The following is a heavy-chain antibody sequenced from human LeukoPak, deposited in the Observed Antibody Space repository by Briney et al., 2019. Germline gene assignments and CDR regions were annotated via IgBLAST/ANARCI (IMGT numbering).Heavy chain of an antibody. CDR2: IRYDGSNK. D-gene: IGHD3-10*01. CDR1: GFTFSSYG. Sequence: GGSLRLSCAASGFTFSSYGMHWVRQAPGKGLEWVAFIRYDGSNKYYADSVKGRFTISRDNSKNTLYLQMNSLRAEDTAVYYCAKIDYYGSGSYYNHDAFDIWGQGTMVTVSS. J-gene: IGHJ3*02. CDR3: AKIDYYGSGSYYNHDAFDI. V-gene: IGHV3-30*02.